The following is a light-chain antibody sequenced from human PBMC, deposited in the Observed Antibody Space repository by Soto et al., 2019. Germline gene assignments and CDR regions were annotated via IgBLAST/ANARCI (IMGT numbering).Light chain of an antibody. J-gene: IGKJ4*01. CDR2: AAS. Sequence: EIVMTQSPATLSVSPGERATLSCRASQSVSSNLAWYQQKPGQAPRLLIYAASTRATGIPARFSGSGSGTEFTLTISSLQSEDFAVYNCQKYNNWPPNFGGGIKVEIK. V-gene: IGKV3-15*01. CDR3: QKYNNWPPN. CDR1: QSVSSN.